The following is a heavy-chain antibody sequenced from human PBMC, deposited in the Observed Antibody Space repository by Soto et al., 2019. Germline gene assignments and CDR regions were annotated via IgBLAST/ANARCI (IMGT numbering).Heavy chain of an antibody. CDR3: ARVGGYCSGGSCQRLYYYYYMDV. V-gene: IGHV4-59*01. J-gene: IGHJ6*03. CDR2: IYYSGST. D-gene: IGHD2-15*01. Sequence: SETLSLTCTVSGGSISSYYWSWIRQPPGKGLEWIGYIYYSGSTNYNPSLKSRVTISVDTSKNQFSLKLSSVTAADTAVYYCARVGGYCSGGSCQRLYYYYYMDVWGKGTKVTVSS. CDR1: GGSISSYY.